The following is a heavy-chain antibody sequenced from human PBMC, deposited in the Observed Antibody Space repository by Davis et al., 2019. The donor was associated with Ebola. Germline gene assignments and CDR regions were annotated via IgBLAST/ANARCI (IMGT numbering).Heavy chain of an antibody. CDR3: AKGDRMDV. CDR2: INWNGGST. CDR1: GFTFDDYA. J-gene: IGHJ6*04. V-gene: IGHV3-20*04. Sequence: GGSLRLSCVGSGFTFDDYAMTWVRQAPGKGLEWVSGINWNGGSTGYADSVKGRFTISRDNAKNSLYLRLSSLRAEDTAVYYCAKGDRMDVWGKGTTVTVSS.